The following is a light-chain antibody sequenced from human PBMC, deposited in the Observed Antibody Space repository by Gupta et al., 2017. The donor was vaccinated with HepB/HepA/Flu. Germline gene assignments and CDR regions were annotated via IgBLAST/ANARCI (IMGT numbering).Light chain of an antibody. Sequence: DSVMTQSPDSLAGSLGGRATINCKSSQSVLFSSISKNYLAWYQHKPGQPPRLLIYWASTRESGVPDRFSGSGSGTDFTLTISSLQAEDVAVYYCQQYHTTPYTFGQGTKLEIK. CDR3: QQYHTTPYT. CDR2: WAS. J-gene: IGKJ2*01. V-gene: IGKV4-1*01. CDR1: QSVLFSSISKNY.